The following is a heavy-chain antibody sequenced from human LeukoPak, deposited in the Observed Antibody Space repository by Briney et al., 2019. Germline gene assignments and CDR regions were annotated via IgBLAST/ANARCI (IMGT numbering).Heavy chain of an antibody. CDR1: GGAITGYY. J-gene: IGHJ3*02. V-gene: IGHV4-59*01. Sequence: SETLSLTCTVSGGAITGYYWSWIRQTPGKGLEWIAYIYSSGSTNYNPSLKSRVTISVDTSKNQFSLKLSSVTAADTAVYYCARDMGGDYDGSGYAFDIWGQGTMVTVSS. CDR3: ARDMGGDYDGSGYAFDI. CDR2: IYSSGST. D-gene: IGHD3-22*01.